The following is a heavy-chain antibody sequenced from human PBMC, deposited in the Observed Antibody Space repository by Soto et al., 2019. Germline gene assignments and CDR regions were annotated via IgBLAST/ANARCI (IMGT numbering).Heavy chain of an antibody. J-gene: IGHJ4*02. V-gene: IGHV3-30*18. CDR3: AKARDGYNLGY. CDR2: ISYDGSNK. CDR1: GFTFSSYG. D-gene: IGHD5-12*01. Sequence: GGSLRLSCAASGFTFSSYGMHWVRQAPGKGLEWVAVISYDGSNKYYADSVKGRFTISRDNSKNTLYLQMNSLRAEDTAVYYCAKARDGYNLGYWGQGTLVTVSS.